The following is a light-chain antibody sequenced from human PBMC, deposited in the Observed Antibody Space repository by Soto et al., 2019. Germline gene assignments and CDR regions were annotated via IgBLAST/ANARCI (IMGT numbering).Light chain of an antibody. CDR2: NAS. CDR1: QRIRGC. V-gene: IGKV1-5*03. J-gene: IGKJ2*01. CDR3: QQYNSLYT. Sequence: DIELTQSPATLSSSAGDRATLTCRASQRIRGCFAWYQQRPGQAPKLLIYNASTIVSGIPARLSGSESGTEFTLTISSMQSDDFAIYYCQQYNSLYTFGQGTKVDIK.